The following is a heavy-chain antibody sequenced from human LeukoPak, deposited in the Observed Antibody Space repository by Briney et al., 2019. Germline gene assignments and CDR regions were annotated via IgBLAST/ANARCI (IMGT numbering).Heavy chain of an antibody. CDR1: GYTFTGYY. J-gene: IGHJ3*02. CDR3: ARAVGRSGTDAFGI. Sequence: ASVKVSCKASGYTFTGYYMHWVRQAPGQGLEWMGWINPNSGGTNYAQKFQGWVTMTRDTSISTAYMELSRLRSDDTAVYYCARAVGRSGTDAFGIWGQGTMVTVSS. D-gene: IGHD2-2*01. V-gene: IGHV1-2*04. CDR2: INPNSGGT.